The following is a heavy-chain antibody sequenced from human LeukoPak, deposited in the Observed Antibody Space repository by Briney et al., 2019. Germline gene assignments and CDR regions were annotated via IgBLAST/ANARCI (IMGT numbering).Heavy chain of an antibody. CDR3: ANLRDYGILTGYFDY. J-gene: IGHJ4*02. CDR2: IIPILGIA. Sequence: GASVKVSCKASGGTFSSYAISWVRQAPGQGLEWMGRIIPILGIANYAQKFQGRVTITADKSTSTAYMELSSLRSEDTAVYYCANLRDYGILTGYFDYWGQGTLVTVSS. CDR1: GGTFSSYA. D-gene: IGHD3-9*01. V-gene: IGHV1-69*04.